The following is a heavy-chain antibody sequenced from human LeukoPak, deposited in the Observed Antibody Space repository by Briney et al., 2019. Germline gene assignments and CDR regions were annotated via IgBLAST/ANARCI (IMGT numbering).Heavy chain of an antibody. CDR3: AREGSNYYYDSSGYLNWFDP. V-gene: IGHV4-34*01. CDR1: GGSFSGYY. Sequence: PSETLSLTCAVYGGSFSGYYWSWIRQPPGKGLEWIGEINHSGSTNYNPSLKSRVTISVDTSKNQFSLKLSSVTAADTAVYYCAREGSNYYYDSSGYLNWFDPWGQGTLVTVSS. D-gene: IGHD3-22*01. J-gene: IGHJ5*02. CDR2: INHSGST.